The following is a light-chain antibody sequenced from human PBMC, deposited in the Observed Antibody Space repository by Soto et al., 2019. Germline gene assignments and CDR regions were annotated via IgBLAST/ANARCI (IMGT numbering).Light chain of an antibody. J-gene: IGLJ1*01. V-gene: IGLV1-44*01. CDR1: ASNIGSKA. Sequence: QSVLTQSPSASGTPGQRVTISCSGSASNIGSKAVNWYQQFPGTAPKLIIYRTVERPSGVPARFYWSKSGTSASLAINGLQSEDEADYYCAAWDDRVDEYVFGTGTKVTVL. CDR2: RTV. CDR3: AAWDDRVDEYV.